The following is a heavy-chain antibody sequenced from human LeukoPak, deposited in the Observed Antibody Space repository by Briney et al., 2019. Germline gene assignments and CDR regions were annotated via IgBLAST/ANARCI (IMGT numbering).Heavy chain of an antibody. CDR2: INPNSGGT. CDR1: GYTFTGYY. CDR3: ARAITVVPVFDY. Sequence: ASVKVSCKASGYTFTGYYMHWVRQAPGLGLEWMGQINPNSGGTNYAQKFQGRVTMTRDTSISTAYMELSRLRSDDTAVYYCARAITVVPVFDYWGQETLVTVSS. J-gene: IGHJ4*02. D-gene: IGHD4-23*01. V-gene: IGHV1-2*06.